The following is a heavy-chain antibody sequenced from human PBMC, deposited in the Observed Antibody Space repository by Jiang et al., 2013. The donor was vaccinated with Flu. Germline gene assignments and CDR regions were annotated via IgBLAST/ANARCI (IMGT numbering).Heavy chain of an antibody. Sequence: GAEVKKPGASVKVSCKASGYTFTSYATHWVRQAPGQRLEWMGWIDAGTGIRKYSQKFQGRVTIIRDTSASTAYMELTSLRSEDTAVYYCASGSEYSSSGTWWGQGTLVTVSS. D-gene: IGHD5-12*01. CDR2: IDAGTGIR. CDR1: GYTFTSYA. V-gene: IGHV1-3*01. J-gene: IGHJ4*02. CDR3: ASGSEYSSSGTW.